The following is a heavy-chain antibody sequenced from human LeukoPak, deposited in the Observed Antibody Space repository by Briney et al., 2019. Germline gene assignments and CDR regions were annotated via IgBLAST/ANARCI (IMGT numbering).Heavy chain of an antibody. J-gene: IGHJ5*02. V-gene: IGHV3-30*03. CDR3: ARDSLSYYYGSGSYVVDP. Sequence: GGSLRLSCAASGFTFSSYGMHWVRQAPGKGLEWVAVISYDGSNKYYADSVKGRFTISRDNSKNTLYLQMNSLRAEDTAVYYCARDSLSYYYGSGSYVVDPWGQGTLVTVSS. CDR1: GFTFSSYG. D-gene: IGHD3-10*01. CDR2: ISYDGSNK.